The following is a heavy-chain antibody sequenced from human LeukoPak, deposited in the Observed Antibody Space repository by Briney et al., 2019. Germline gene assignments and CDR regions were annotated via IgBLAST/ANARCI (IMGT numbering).Heavy chain of an antibody. J-gene: IGHJ6*03. CDR1: GFTFSSSW. CDR2: INSDGSGT. V-gene: IGHV3-74*03. Sequence: GGSLRLSCAASGFTFSSSWMHWVRQASGKGLVWVSRINSDGSGTTDADSVKGRFTISRDNSKNTLYLQMNSLRAEDTAVYYCARGGGSSWYAGYYYYMDVWGKGTTVTVSS. D-gene: IGHD6-13*01. CDR3: ARGGGSSWYAGYYYYMDV.